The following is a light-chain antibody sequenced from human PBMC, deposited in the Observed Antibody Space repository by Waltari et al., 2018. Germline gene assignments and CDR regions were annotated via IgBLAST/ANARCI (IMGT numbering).Light chain of an antibody. CDR3: QKYERLPAT. Sequence: EVVLTQSPGTLSLSPGERVTLSCRASQSIGRSLVWYQQRPGQAPRRLIYGASIRATGVPDRFSGSGSGTDFSLTISRLDPEDFAVYFCQKYERLPATFGQGTKVEI. J-gene: IGKJ1*01. CDR2: GAS. V-gene: IGKV3-20*01. CDR1: QSIGRS.